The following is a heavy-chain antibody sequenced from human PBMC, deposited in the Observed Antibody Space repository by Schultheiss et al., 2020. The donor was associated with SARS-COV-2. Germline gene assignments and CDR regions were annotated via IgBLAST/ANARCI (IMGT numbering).Heavy chain of an antibody. J-gene: IGHJ4*02. V-gene: IGHV4-59*12. CDR2: IYYSGST. Sequence: SETLSLTCTVSGGSISSYYWGWIRQPPGKGLEWIGSIYYSGSTNYNPSLKSRVTISVDTSKNQFSLKLSSVTAADTAVYYCAKSKQLVVSYYFDYWGQGTLVTVSS. D-gene: IGHD6-6*01. CDR3: AKSKQLVVSYYFDY. CDR1: GGSISSYY.